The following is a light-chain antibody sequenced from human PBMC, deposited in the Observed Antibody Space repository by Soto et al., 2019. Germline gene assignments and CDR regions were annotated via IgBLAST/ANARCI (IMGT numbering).Light chain of an antibody. CDR2: DAI. CDR3: QYFGTSPVIV. V-gene: IGKV3-20*01. Sequence: EIVLTQSPGTLSLSPGDRATLSCRASRTVSGNYLAWYQQRPNQAPRLLIFDAIRRAAGIPDRFSGSGSGTDFNLTISRLEPEDFAVYFCQYFGTSPVIVFGGGTKVDMK. J-gene: IGKJ4*01. CDR1: RTVSGNY.